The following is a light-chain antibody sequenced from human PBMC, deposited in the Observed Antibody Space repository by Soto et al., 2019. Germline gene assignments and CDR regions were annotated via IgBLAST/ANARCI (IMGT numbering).Light chain of an antibody. J-gene: IGLJ2*01. CDR3: NSYTGSGTVL. CDR1: SSDVGGYNY. V-gene: IGLV2-14*01. CDR2: DVS. Sequence: QSVLTQPASVSGSPGQSITISCTGTSSDVGGYNYVSWYQQHPGKAPKLMIYDVSNRPSGVSNRFSGSKSGNTASLTISGLQAEDEADYYCNSYTGSGTVLFGGGTKVTVL.